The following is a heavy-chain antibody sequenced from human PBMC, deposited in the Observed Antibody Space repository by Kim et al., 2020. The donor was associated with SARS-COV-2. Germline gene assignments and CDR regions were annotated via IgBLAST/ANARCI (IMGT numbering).Heavy chain of an antibody. CDR2: IWYDGSNQ. Sequence: GGSLRLSCAASGFTFSSYGMHWVRQAPGKGLEWVAVIWYDGSNQYYADSVKGRFTISRDNSKNTLYLQMNSLRAEDTAVYYCATPREEYSSSADLDYWGQGTLVTVSS. CDR3: ATPREEYSSSADLDY. J-gene: IGHJ4*02. V-gene: IGHV3-33*01. CDR1: GFTFSSYG. D-gene: IGHD6-6*01.